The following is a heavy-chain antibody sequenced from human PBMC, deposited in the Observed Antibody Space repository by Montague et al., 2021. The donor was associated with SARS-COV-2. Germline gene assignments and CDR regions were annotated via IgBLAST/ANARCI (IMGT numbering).Heavy chain of an antibody. J-gene: IGHJ4*02. Sequence: SETLSLTCAVYGGSFNDYYWSWIRQPPGKGLEWIGQINHRGSSNYNPSLKSRVTISVDTSKNQFSLKLSSMTAADTARYYCARAQVSIIMVLVVLADSGYFDFWGQGTVVTVSS. V-gene: IGHV4-34*01. D-gene: IGHD4/OR15-4a*01. CDR3: ARAQVSIIMVLVVLADSGYFDF. CDR2: INHRGSS. CDR1: GGSFNDYY.